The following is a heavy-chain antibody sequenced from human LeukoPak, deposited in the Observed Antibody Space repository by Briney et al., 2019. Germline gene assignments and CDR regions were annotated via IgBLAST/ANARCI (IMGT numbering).Heavy chain of an antibody. J-gene: IGHJ6*03. CDR1: GGSITGYS. CDR3: VRDGYNYFHYYYYMDV. V-gene: IGHV4-59*01. CDR2: IYYNGDT. D-gene: IGHD5-24*01. Sequence: SETLSLTCSVSGGSITGYSWSWIRQTPGKGLEWIGYIYYNGDTHYNPSLNSRLSMSVDTPNKQFSLNLRSVTAADTAVYYCVRDGYNYFHYYYYMDVWGKGTTVTISS.